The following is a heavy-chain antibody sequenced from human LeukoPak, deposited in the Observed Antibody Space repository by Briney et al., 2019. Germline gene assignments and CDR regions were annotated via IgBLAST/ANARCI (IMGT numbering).Heavy chain of an antibody. CDR2: MNPNSGNT. J-gene: IGHJ4*02. D-gene: IGHD6-19*01. CDR1: GYTFTSYD. V-gene: IGHV1-8*01. CDR3: ARDRGRIAVAGTEDYFDY. Sequence: GASVKVSCKASGYTFTSYDINWVRQATGQGLEWMGWMNPNSGNTGYAQKFQGRVTMTRNTSISTAYMELSSLRSEDTAVYYCARDRGRIAVAGTEDYFDYWGQGTLVTVSS.